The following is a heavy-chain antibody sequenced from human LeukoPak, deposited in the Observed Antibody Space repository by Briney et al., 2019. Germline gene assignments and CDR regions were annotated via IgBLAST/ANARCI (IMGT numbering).Heavy chain of an antibody. CDR2: ISGFGVST. Sequence: GGSLRLSCAASGFTFYSYTMSWVRQAPGKGLEWVSAISGFGVSTYYADSVKGRFTISRDNSKSTLYLQMNSLRAEDTAVYYCARENAIHFDYWGQGTLVTVSS. V-gene: IGHV3-23*01. CDR3: ARENAIHFDY. J-gene: IGHJ4*02. CDR1: GFTFYSYT.